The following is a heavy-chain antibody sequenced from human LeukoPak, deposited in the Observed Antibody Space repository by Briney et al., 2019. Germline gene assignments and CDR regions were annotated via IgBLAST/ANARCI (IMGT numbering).Heavy chain of an antibody. CDR3: ARVWATTKAYIDY. CDR1: GGSFSGYY. J-gene: IGHJ4*02. Sequence: SETLSLTCAVYGGSFSGYYWSWIRQPPGKGLEWIGEINHSGSTNYNPSLKSRVTISVDTSKNQFSLKLSSVTAADTAVYYCARVWATTKAYIDYWGQGTLVTVSS. D-gene: IGHD1-26*01. V-gene: IGHV4-34*01. CDR2: INHSGST.